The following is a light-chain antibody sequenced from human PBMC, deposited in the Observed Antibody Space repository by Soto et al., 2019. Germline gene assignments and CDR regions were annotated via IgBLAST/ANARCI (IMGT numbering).Light chain of an antibody. Sequence: DIVLTQSPDSLAVSLGERATINCKSSQAVLHSPNGRNYLAWYQQKPGQPPKLLIYWASARESRVPDRFTGRRSGTDFTLTISSLQAEDVAVYDCLQYYSPPRTLGQGTNVEIK. V-gene: IGKV4-1*01. CDR1: QAVLHSPNGRNY. J-gene: IGKJ1*01. CDR2: WAS. CDR3: LQYYSPPRT.